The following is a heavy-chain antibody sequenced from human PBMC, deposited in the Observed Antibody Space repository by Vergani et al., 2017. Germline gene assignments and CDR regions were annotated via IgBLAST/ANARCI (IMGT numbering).Heavy chain of an antibody. J-gene: IGHJ4*02. D-gene: IGHD3-3*01. CDR1: GFTFSSYA. V-gene: IGHV3-30*01. Sequence: QVQLVESGGGVVQPGRSLRLSCAASGFTFSSYAMHWVRQAPGKGLEWVAVISYDGSNKYYADSVKSRFTISRDNSKNTLYLQMNSLRAEDTAVYYCARGNRYYDFWSGYSNFDYWGQGTLVTVSS. CDR2: ISYDGSNK. CDR3: ARGNRYYDFWSGYSNFDY.